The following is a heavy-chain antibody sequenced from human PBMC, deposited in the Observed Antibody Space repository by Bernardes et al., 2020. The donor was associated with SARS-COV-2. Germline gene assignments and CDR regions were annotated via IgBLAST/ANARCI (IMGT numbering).Heavy chain of an antibody. CDR2: IFYSRDT. Sequence: SETLSLTCTVSGGSINNNHYFWCWRLQPPEKGLEWIGNIFYSRDTYYNPPLKSRATMSVDTSKNQFSLKLNSVTAADTAVYFCATGRVVTGASLNYWGQGALVTVSS. V-gene: IGHV4-39*01. CDR3: ATGRVVTGASLNY. D-gene: IGHD2-21*02. J-gene: IGHJ4*02. CDR1: GGSINNNHYF.